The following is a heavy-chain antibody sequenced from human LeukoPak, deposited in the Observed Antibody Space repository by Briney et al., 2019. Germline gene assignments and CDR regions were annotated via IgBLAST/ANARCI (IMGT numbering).Heavy chain of an antibody. V-gene: IGHV1-18*01. CDR2: ISAYNGNT. CDR3: ARAGVTIFGVVISVGWGNYYMDV. D-gene: IGHD3-3*01. Sequence: ASVKVSCEASGYTFTSYGISWVRQAPGQGLEWMGWISAYNGNTNYAQKLQGRVTMTTDTSTSTAYMELRSLRSDDTAVYYCARAGVTIFGVVISVGWGNYYMDVWGKGTTVTVSS. CDR1: GYTFTSYG. J-gene: IGHJ6*03.